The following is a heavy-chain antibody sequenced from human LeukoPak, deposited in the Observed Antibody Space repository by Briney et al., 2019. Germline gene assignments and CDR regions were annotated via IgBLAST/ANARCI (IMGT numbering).Heavy chain of an antibody. J-gene: IGHJ5*02. CDR3: ARVATDGGGFDP. D-gene: IGHD3-16*01. CDR1: GITFSSYS. Sequence: GGSLRLSCAASGITFSSYSMNWVRQAPGKGLEWISYLSSDNYTIYYADSVKGRFIISRDNAEDSLYLQMNSLRAEDTAVYYCARVATDGGGFDPWGQGTLVTVSS. CDR2: LSSDNYTI. V-gene: IGHV3-48*01.